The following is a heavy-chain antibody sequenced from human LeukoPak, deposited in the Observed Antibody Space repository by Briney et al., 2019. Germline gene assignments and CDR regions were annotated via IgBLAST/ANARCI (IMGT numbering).Heavy chain of an antibody. V-gene: IGHV3-7*01. CDR2: IKQDGSEK. D-gene: IGHD2-2*01. J-gene: IGHJ4*02. CDR1: GFTFSSYW. Sequence: PGGSLRPSYAASGFTFSSYWMSWVRQAPGKGLEWVANIKQDGSEKYYVDSVKGRFTISRDNAKNSLYLQMNSLRAEDTAVYYCAREYCSSTSCRFDYWGQGTLVTVSS. CDR3: AREYCSSTSCRFDY.